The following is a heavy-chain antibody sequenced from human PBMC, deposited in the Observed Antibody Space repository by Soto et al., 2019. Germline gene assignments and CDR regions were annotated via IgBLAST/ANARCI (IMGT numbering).Heavy chain of an antibody. V-gene: IGHV3-23*01. D-gene: IGHD3-22*01. CDR2: ISGSGGST. CDR3: AKALTLYYYDSSGYYCPFDY. CDR1: GFTFSSYA. J-gene: IGHJ4*02. Sequence: PGGSLRLSCAASGFTFSSYAMSWVRQAPGKGLEWVSAISGSGGSTYYADSVKGRFTISRDNSKNTLYLQMNSLRAEDTAVYYCAKALTLYYYDSSGYYCPFDYWGQGTLVTVSS.